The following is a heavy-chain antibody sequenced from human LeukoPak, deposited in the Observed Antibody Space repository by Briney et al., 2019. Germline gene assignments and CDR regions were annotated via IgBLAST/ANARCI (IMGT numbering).Heavy chain of an antibody. D-gene: IGHD3-22*01. J-gene: IGHJ4*02. CDR1: GFTFSSYA. CDR3: AKGATMIVVVITAVDY. V-gene: IGHV3-23*01. Sequence: GGSLRLSCAASGFTFSSYAMSWVRQAPGKGLEWGSAISGSGGSTYYADSVKGRFTISRDNSKNTLYLQMNSLRAEDTAVYYCAKGATMIVVVITAVDYWGQGTLVTVSS. CDR2: ISGSGGST.